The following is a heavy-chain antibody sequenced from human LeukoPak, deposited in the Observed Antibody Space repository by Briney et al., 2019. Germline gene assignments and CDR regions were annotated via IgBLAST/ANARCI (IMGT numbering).Heavy chain of an antibody. CDR2: VDPEDGET. Sequence: ASVKVSCKVSGYTFTDYYMHWVQQAPGKGLEWMGLVDPEDGETIYAEKFQGRVTITTDTSTDTAYMELSSLRSEDTAVYYCARTPLAGGTGWFDPWGQGTLVTVSS. V-gene: IGHV1-69-2*01. CDR1: GYTFTDYY. D-gene: IGHD1-26*01. CDR3: ARTPLAGGTGWFDP. J-gene: IGHJ5*02.